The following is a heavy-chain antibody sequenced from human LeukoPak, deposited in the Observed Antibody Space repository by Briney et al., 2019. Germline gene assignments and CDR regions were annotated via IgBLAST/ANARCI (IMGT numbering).Heavy chain of an antibody. D-gene: IGHD2-2*01. V-gene: IGHV3-23*01. CDR1: GFTFSSYA. J-gene: IGHJ4*02. CDR2: ISGSGGST. CDR3: AKDLHSTSCWDY. Sequence: GGSLRLSCAASGFTFSSYAMIWVRQAPGKGLEWVSAISGSGGSTYYADSVKGRFTISRDNSKNTLYLQMNSLRAEDTAVYYCAKDLHSTSCWDYWGQGTLVTVSS.